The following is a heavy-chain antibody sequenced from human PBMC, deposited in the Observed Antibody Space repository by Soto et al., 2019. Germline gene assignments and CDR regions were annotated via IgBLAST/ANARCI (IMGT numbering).Heavy chain of an antibody. V-gene: IGHV1-69*01. D-gene: IGHD2-15*01. Sequence: QVQLVQSGAEVKKPGSSVKVSCKASGGTFSSYAISWVRQAPGQGLEWMGGIIPIFGTANYAQKFQGRVTITADESTSTAYMELSSLRSEDTAVYYCARLYCSGGSCYSEGWFAPWGQGTLVTVSS. CDR1: GGTFSSYA. J-gene: IGHJ5*02. CDR3: ARLYCSGGSCYSEGWFAP. CDR2: IIPIFGTA.